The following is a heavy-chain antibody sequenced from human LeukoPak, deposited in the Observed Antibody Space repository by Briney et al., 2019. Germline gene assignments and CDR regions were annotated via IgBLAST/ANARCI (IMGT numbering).Heavy chain of an antibody. CDR3: ARNPHGGEYDTSGYNIDY. V-gene: IGHV3-23*01. Sequence: GGSLRLSCAASGFIFKTYAMSWVRQAPGKGLEWVSGISGSGVNTFYADSVKGRFTISSDDSRNTVSLQMNSLRAEDTAVYYCARNPHGGEYDTSGYNIDYWGQGTLVTVSS. CDR1: GFIFKTYA. D-gene: IGHD3-22*01. J-gene: IGHJ4*02. CDR2: ISGSGVNT.